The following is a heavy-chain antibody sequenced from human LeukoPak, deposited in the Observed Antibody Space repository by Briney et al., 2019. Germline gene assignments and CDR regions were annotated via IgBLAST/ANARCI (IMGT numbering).Heavy chain of an antibody. J-gene: IGHJ4*02. D-gene: IGHD6-13*01. CDR1: GFIFSSCG. Sequence: GGSLRLSCAASGFIFSSCGMHWVRQAPGKGLEWVAFIRSDGSTKFYADSVGGRFTISRDNSKNTLYLQINSLRGEDTAVYYCAKDEVTSTSQQQLAWYFGYWGQGTLVTVSS. CDR3: AKDEVTSTSQQQLAWYFGY. V-gene: IGHV3-30*02. CDR2: IRSDGSTK.